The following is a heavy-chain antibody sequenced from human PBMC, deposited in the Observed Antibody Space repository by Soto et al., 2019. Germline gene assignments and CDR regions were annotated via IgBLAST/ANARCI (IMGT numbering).Heavy chain of an antibody. CDR1: GGTISSGGYY. J-gene: IGHJ3*02. V-gene: IGHV4-61*08. CDR2: IYYSGST. Sequence: TSETLSLTCTVSGGTISSGGYYWSWIRQHPRKGLEWIGYIYYSGSTNYNPSLKSRVTISVDTSKNQFSLKLSSVTAADTAVYYCARDWRLMPRIWGQGTMVTVSS. CDR3: ARDWRLMPRI. D-gene: IGHD3-16*01.